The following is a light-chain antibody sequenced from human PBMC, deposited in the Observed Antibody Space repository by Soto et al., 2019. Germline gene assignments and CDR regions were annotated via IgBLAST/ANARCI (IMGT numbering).Light chain of an antibody. CDR2: DAS. V-gene: IGKV1-9*01. CDR1: DDITNY. J-gene: IGKJ4*01. Sequence: QLSQSPSSLSASVVDRFTVTFLASDDITNYLAWYQQKAGKAPKLLIYDASTLYSGVPSRFSGSGSGTDFTLTISGLQPEDFATYYCQQLSWYPSTFGGGTKVDIK. CDR3: QQLSWYPST.